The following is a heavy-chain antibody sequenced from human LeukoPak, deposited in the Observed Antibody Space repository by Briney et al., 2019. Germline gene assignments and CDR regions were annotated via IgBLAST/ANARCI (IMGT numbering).Heavy chain of an antibody. Sequence: GGSLRLSCAASGFTFSSYGMHWVRQAPGKGLEWVAFIRYDGSNKYYADSVKGRFTISRDNSKNTLYLQMNSLRADDTAVYYCAKSYYDSSGYMGDLEYWGQGTLVTVSS. CDR3: AKSYYDSSGYMGDLEY. D-gene: IGHD3-22*01. V-gene: IGHV3-30*02. J-gene: IGHJ4*02. CDR2: IRYDGSNK. CDR1: GFTFSSYG.